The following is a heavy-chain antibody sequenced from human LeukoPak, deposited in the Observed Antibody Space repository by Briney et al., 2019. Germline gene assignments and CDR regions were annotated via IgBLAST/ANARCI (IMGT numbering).Heavy chain of an antibody. Sequence: GGSLRLSCAASGFTFSSYAMHWVRQAPGKGLEWVAVISYDGSNKYYADSVKGRFTISRDNSKNTLYLQMNSLRAEDTAVYYCAKVDGGDFWSGYFQHWGQGTLVTVSS. V-gene: IGHV3-30-3*01. CDR1: GFTFSSYA. CDR2: ISYDGSNK. D-gene: IGHD3-3*01. J-gene: IGHJ1*01. CDR3: AKVDGGDFWSGYFQH.